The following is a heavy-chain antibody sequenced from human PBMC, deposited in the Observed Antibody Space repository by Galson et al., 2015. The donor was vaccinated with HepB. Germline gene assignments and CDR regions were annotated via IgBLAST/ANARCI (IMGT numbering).Heavy chain of an antibody. V-gene: IGHV3-30-3*01. CDR2: ISYDGSNK. J-gene: IGHJ5*02. Sequence: SLRLSCAASGFTFSSYAMHWVRQAPGKGLEWVAVISYDGSNKYYADSVKGRFTISRDNSKNTLYLQMNSLRAEDTAVYYCARGEYGSGSYYSWFDPWGQGTLVTVSS. D-gene: IGHD3-10*01. CDR1: GFTFSSYA. CDR3: ARGEYGSGSYYSWFDP.